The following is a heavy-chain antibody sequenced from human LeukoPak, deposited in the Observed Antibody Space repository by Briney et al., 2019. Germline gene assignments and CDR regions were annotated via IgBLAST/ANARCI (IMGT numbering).Heavy chain of an antibody. J-gene: IGHJ6*03. CDR1: GFTFSGYW. V-gene: IGHV3-74*01. CDR3: AAGGGWDPSFGVVTHIDV. CDR2: IDNDGHGI. D-gene: IGHD3-3*01. Sequence: GGSLRLSCAASGFTFSGYWMHWVRQGPEKGLELVSRIDNDGHGIIYADSVKGRFTTSRDNAKNTLYLQMNSLRVEDTAVYYCAAGGGWDPSFGVVTHIDVWGKGTTVAVS.